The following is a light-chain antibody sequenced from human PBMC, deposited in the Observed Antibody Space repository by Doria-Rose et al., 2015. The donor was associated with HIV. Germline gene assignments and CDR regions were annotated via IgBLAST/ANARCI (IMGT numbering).Light chain of an antibody. CDR1: QTVSTY. V-gene: IGKV1-39*01. J-gene: IGKJ1*01. CDR3: QQTCSSPPWT. CDR2: AAS. Sequence: TITGRASQTVSTYLNWFQQEPGKAPKLLIYAASRLQSGVPSRFSGSGSGTDFTLTISGLQPGDFATYYGQQTCSSPPWTFGQGNQVEMK.